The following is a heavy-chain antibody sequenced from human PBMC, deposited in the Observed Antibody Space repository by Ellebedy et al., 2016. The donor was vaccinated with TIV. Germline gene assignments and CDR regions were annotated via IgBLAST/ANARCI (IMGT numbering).Heavy chain of an antibody. D-gene: IGHD6-13*01. Sequence: SETLSLXXTVSGGSISSYYWSWIRQPAGKGLEWIGRIYTSGSTNYNPSLKSRVTISVDTSKNQFSLKLSSVTAADTAVYYCARDYLAAAGPYYYYGMDVWGQGTTVTVSS. CDR3: ARDYLAAAGPYYYYGMDV. J-gene: IGHJ6*02. CDR1: GGSISSYY. CDR2: IYTSGST. V-gene: IGHV4-4*07.